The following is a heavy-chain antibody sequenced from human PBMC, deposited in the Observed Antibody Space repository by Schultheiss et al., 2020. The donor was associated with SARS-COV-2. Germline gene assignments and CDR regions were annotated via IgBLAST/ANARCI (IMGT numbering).Heavy chain of an antibody. CDR2: IYYSGST. J-gene: IGHJ6*02. V-gene: IGHV4-4*02. CDR3: ARSTMIVVWGYGMDV. D-gene: IGHD3-22*01. CDR1: GGSISSSNW. Sequence: GSLRLSCAVSGGSISSSNWWSLVRQPPGKGLEWIGYIYYSGSTNYNPSLKSRVTISVDTSKNQFSLKLSSVTAADTAVYYCARSTMIVVWGYGMDVWGQGTTVTVSS.